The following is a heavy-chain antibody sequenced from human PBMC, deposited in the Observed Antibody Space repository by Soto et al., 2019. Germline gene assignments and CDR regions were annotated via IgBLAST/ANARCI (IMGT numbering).Heavy chain of an antibody. CDR2: KYYRSKWYN. D-gene: IGHD3-22*01. J-gene: IGHJ3*02. CDR3: ARDRAYYYDSSGYAWSAFDI. V-gene: IGHV6-1*01. CDR1: GDSVSINSAA. Sequence: SQTLSLTCAISGDSVSINSAAWNWIRQSPSRGLEWLGRKYYRSKWYNDYAVSVKSRITINPDTSKNQFSLQLNSVTHEDTAVYYCARDRAYYYDSSGYAWSAFDIWGQGTMVTVSS.